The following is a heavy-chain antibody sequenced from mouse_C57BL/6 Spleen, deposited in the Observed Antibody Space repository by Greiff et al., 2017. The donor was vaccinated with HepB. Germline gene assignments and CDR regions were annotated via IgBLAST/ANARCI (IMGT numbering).Heavy chain of an antibody. D-gene: IGHD2-5*01. J-gene: IGHJ4*01. Sequence: QVQLQQSGAELVKPGASVKISCKASGYAFSSYWMNWVKQRPGKGLEWIGQIYPGDGDTNYNGKFKGKATLTADKSSSTAYMQLSSLTSEDSAVYFCARSDSNYHYAMDYWGQGTSGTVSS. CDR3: ARSDSNYHYAMDY. CDR1: GYAFSSYW. CDR2: IYPGDGDT. V-gene: IGHV1-80*01.